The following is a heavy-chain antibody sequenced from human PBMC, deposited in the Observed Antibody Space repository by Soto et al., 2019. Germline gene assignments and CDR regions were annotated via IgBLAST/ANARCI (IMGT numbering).Heavy chain of an antibody. J-gene: IGHJ5*02. Sequence: PGESLKISCKGSGYSFAGYWITWVRQKPGKGLEWMGRIDPSDSQTYYSPSFRGHVTISVTKSITTVFLQWSSLRASDTAVYYCAGVRFLEWLLLYNWFDPWGQGTLVTVSS. V-gene: IGHV5-10-1*01. CDR3: AGVRFLEWLLLYNWFDP. CDR2: IDPSDSQT. D-gene: IGHD3-3*01. CDR1: GYSFAGYW.